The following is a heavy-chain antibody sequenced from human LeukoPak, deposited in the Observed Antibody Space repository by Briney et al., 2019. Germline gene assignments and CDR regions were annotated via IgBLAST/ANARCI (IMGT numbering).Heavy chain of an antibody. J-gene: IGHJ4*02. CDR2: IHYSGSV. V-gene: IGHV4-34*01. Sequence: PSETLSLTCAVYGGSFSGYYWTWIRQPPGKGLEWIGEIHYSGSVTYSPSLETRVTISVDTSKNQFSLRINSVTAADTAVYYCARGQWFRAFWSRGTPVTVSS. CDR3: ARGQWFRAF. CDR1: GGSFSGYY. D-gene: IGHD3-10*01.